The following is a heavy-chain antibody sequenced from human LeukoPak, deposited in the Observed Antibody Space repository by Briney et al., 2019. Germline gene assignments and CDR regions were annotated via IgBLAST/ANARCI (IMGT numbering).Heavy chain of an antibody. CDR1: GYTFTSCG. V-gene: IGHV1-18*01. CDR2: ISAYNGNT. D-gene: IGHD3-22*01. CDR3: AYDSSGYRVAAFDY. Sequence: ASVKVSCKASGYTFTSCGISWVRQAPGQGLEWMGWISAYNGNTNYAQKLQGRVTMTTDTSTSTAYMELRSLRSDDTAVYYCAYDSSGYRVAAFDYWGQGTLVTVSS. J-gene: IGHJ4*02.